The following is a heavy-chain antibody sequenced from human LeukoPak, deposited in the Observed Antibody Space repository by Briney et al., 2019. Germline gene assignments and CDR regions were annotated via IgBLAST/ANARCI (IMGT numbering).Heavy chain of an antibody. D-gene: IGHD3-10*01. J-gene: IGHJ4*02. CDR2: ISYDGSNK. CDR1: GFTFSSYA. V-gene: IGHV3-30*04. Sequence: GGSLRLSCAASGFTFSSYAMHWVRQAPGKGLEWVAVISYDGSNKYYADSVKGRFTISRDNSKNTLYLQMNSLRAKDTAVYYCARDAGGSRSYFVYWGQGTLVTVS. CDR3: ARDAGGSRSYFVY.